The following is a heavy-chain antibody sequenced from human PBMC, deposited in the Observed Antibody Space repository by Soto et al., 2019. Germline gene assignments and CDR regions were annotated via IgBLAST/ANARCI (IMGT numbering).Heavy chain of an antibody. J-gene: IGHJ2*01. CDR2: ISGSGGNT. V-gene: IGHV3-23*01. Sequence: GGSLRLSCAASGFTFISYAMNWVLQAPWKGLEWVSVISGSGGNTYYADAVKGRFTISRDNSKNTLYLQMNSLRAEDTAVYYCAKRTVGWYFDLWGRGTLVTVSS. CDR3: AKRTVGWYFDL. D-gene: IGHD4-17*01. CDR1: GFTFISYA.